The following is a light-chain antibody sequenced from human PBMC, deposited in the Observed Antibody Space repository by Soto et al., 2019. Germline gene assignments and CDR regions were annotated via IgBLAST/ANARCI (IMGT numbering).Light chain of an antibody. J-gene: IGKJ1*01. CDR2: AVS. CDR3: QQYVGSSRT. V-gene: IGKV3-20*01. CDR1: RTVDRTY. Sequence: EIVLTQSPGTLSLSPGERATISCRASRTVDRTYLAWYQQKPGQAPRLLIYAVSTRATGIPDRFSGSGSGTDFTLTISRLEPEDFAVYHCQQYVGSSRTFGQGNKVEIK.